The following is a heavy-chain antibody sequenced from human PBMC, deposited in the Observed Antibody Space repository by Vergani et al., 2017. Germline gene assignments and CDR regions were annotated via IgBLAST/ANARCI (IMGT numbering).Heavy chain of an antibody. V-gene: IGHV4-61*08. CDR2: IYYSGST. J-gene: IGHJ6*03. D-gene: IGHD2-2*01. Sequence: QVQLQESGPGLVKASQTLSLTCSVSGAYVGSGGYYWSWIRQPPGKGLEWIGYIYYSGSTNYNPSLKSRVTISVDTSKNQFSLKLSSVTAADTAVYYCARGRYGSSTSCSYYYYYYMDVWGKGTTVTVSS. CDR3: ARGRYGSSTSCSYYYYYYMDV. CDR1: GAYVGSGGYY.